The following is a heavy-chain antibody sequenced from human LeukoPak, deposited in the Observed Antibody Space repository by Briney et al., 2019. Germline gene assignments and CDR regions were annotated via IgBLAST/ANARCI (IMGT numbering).Heavy chain of an antibody. CDR2: IYYTGSS. CDR3: ARHDYNWKTFDY. V-gene: IGHV4-59*08. J-gene: IGHJ4*02. D-gene: IGHD1-1*01. Sequence: SETLSLTCTVSGGSVNGYYWSWVRRPPGQGLEWVAYIYYTGSSNSNPSLKSRVTISVDTSKNQFSLKLNSVTAADTAVYYCARHDYNWKTFDYWGQGTLVTVSS. CDR1: GGSVNGYY.